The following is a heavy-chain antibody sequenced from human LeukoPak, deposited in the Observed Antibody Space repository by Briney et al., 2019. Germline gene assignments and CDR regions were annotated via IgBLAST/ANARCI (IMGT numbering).Heavy chain of an antibody. J-gene: IGHJ4*02. D-gene: IGHD1-1*01. Sequence: GGSLRLSCAASGFTFSSYAMSWVRQAPGKGLEWVSTIRSNGETTYNADSVKGRFTISRDNSKKTLYLQLNSLRVEDTAIYYCAKGQELDDGVFDSWGQGTLVTVSS. CDR2: IRSNGETT. CDR1: GFTFSSYA. V-gene: IGHV3-23*01. CDR3: AKGQELDDGVFDS.